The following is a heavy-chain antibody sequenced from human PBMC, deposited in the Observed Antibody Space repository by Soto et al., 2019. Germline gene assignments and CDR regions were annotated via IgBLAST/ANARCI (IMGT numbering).Heavy chain of an antibody. D-gene: IGHD3-10*01. Sequence: SVKVSCKASGGTFSSYTISWVRQAPGEGLEWMGRIIPILGIANYAQKFQGRVTITADKSTSTAYMELSSLRSEDTAVYYCAFELGVSGSNRILLDYWGQGTLVTVSS. CDR3: AFELGVSGSNRILLDY. V-gene: IGHV1-69*02. J-gene: IGHJ4*02. CDR2: IIPILGIA. CDR1: GGTFSSYT.